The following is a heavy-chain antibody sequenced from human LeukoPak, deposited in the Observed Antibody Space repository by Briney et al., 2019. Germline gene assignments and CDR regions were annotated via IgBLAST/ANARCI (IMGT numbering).Heavy chain of an antibody. CDR1: GFTFSSYA. V-gene: IGHV3-23*01. CDR2: ISGSGGST. Sequence: GGSLRLSCAASGFTFSSYAMSWLRQAPGKGLEWVSAISGSGGSTYYADSVKGRFTISRDNSKNTLYLQMNSLRAEDTAVYYCAIDPNSQPGIAVAGIDYWGQGTLVTVSS. D-gene: IGHD6-19*01. CDR3: AIDPNSQPGIAVAGIDY. J-gene: IGHJ4*02.